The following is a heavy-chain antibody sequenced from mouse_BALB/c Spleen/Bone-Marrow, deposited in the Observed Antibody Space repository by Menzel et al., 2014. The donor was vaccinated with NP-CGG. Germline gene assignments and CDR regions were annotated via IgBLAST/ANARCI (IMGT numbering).Heavy chain of an antibody. CDR2: ISDGGSST. V-gene: IGHV5-4*02. Sequence: EVMLVESGGGLVKPGGSLKLSCAASGFTFSDYFMYWVRQTPEKRLEWVATISDGGSSTYYPDSVKGRFTISRDNAKNNLYLQMSSLKSVDIAMYYWARQDYYACSYRYIDVWGAGTTVTVSS. J-gene: IGHJ1*01. CDR3: ARQDYYACSYRYIDV. CDR1: GFTFSDYF. D-gene: IGHD1-1*01.